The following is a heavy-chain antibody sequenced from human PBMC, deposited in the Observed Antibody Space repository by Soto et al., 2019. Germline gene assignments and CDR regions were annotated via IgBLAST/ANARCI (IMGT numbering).Heavy chain of an antibody. CDR1: GFTFSNAW. V-gene: IGHV3-15*07. CDR3: TTLADYYDSSGYYEFDY. Sequence: GGSLRLSCAASGFTFSNAWMNWVRQAPGKALEWVGRIKSKTDGGTTDYAAPVKGRFTISRDDSKNTLYLQMNSLKTEDTAVYYCTTLADYYDSSGYYEFDYWGQGTLVTVSS. D-gene: IGHD3-22*01. CDR2: IKSKTDGGTT. J-gene: IGHJ4*02.